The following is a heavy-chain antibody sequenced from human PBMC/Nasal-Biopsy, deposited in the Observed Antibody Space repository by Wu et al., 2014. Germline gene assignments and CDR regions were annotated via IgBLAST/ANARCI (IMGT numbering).Heavy chain of an antibody. V-gene: IGHV1-18*01. CDR2: IGAYNGDT. CDR3: ARDHCSGNTCSVEDWFDP. J-gene: IGHJ5*02. CDR1: GYTFSTFG. Sequence: KVSCKASGYTFSTFGISWVRQAPGQGLEWMGWIGAYNGDTNYAQKYQGRVTMTTDTSTNTAYMELRSLRSDDTAMYYCARDHCSGNTCSVEDWFDPWGQGTLVTVSS. D-gene: IGHD2-15*01.